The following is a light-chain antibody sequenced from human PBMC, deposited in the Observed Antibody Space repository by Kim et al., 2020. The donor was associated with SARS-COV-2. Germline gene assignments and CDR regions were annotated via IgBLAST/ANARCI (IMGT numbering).Light chain of an antibody. CDR1: SSDVGRYNY. CDR3: SSYTSSTNLL. CDR2: DVT. J-gene: IGLJ2*01. Sequence: QSALTQPASVSGSPGQSITISCTGTSSDVGRYNYVSWYQQHPGKAPKLMIYDVTKRPSGVSNRFSGSKSGNTASLTISGLQADDEADYFCSSYTSSTNLLFGGGTQLTVL. V-gene: IGLV2-14*01.